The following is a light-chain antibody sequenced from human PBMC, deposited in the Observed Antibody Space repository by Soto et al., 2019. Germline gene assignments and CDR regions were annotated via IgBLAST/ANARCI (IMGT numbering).Light chain of an antibody. CDR1: QGVNSY. J-gene: IGKJ2*03. V-gene: IGKV1-27*01. CDR3: QHYIRAPYS. CDR2: ATS. Sequence: DIQMTQFPSSLSASVGDRVTIICRASQGVNSYLAWYQQVPGKAPKLLMYATSTLQSGVPSRFSGSGSGTDFTLTITSLQPEDVATYYCQHYIRAPYSFGQGTKLEIK.